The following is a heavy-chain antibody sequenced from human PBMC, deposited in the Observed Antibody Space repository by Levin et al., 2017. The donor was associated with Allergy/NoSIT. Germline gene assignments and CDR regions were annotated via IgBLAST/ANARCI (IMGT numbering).Heavy chain of an antibody. CDR2: IYYSVST. V-gene: IGHV4-59*01. CDR1: GGSISSYY. D-gene: IGHD4-11*01. J-gene: IGHJ6*02. Sequence: SETLSLTCTVSGGSISSYYWSWIRQPPGKGLEWIGYIYYSVSTNYNPSLKSRVTISVDTSKNQFSLKLSSVTAADTAVYYCARDNAVTKPYYYYYGMDVWGQGTTVTVSS. CDR3: ARDNAVTKPYYYYYGMDV.